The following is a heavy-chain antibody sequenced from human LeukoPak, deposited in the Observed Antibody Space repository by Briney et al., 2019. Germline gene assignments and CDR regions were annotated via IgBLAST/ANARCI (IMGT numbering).Heavy chain of an antibody. CDR2: ISSSGTTI. Sequence: PGGSLRLSCAASGFMFSGYWMSWVHQAPGKGLEWVSFISSSGTTIYYADSVKGRFTISRDNAKNSLYLQMNSLRAEDTAVYYCARATSFDYWGQGTLVTVSS. CDR1: GFMFSGYW. J-gene: IGHJ4*02. V-gene: IGHV3-21*06. CDR3: ARATSFDY.